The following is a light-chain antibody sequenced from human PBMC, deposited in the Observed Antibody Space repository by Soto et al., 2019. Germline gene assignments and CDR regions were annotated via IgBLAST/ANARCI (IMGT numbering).Light chain of an antibody. CDR2: AAS. J-gene: IGKJ3*01. CDR1: QGISNY. V-gene: IGKV1-27*01. Sequence: DIQMTQSPSSLSASVGDRVTITYRASQGISNYLAWYQQKPGKVPKLLIYAASTLQSGVPSRFSGSGSGTDFTLTISSLQPEDVATYYCQKYNSAPRTFGPGTKVDIK. CDR3: QKYNSAPRT.